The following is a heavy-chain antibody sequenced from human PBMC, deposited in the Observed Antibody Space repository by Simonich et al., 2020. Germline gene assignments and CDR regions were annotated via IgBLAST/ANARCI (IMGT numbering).Heavy chain of an antibody. CDR2: IMSRRRYI. D-gene: IGHD3-16*01. Sequence: EVQLVESGGGLVKPGGSLRLSCAASGFTFSSYSMNWVRQAPGKGLEWVSAIMSRRRYIYYADTVKGRFTSSRDNAKNSLYLQMNSLRAEDTAVYYCAREQARGGAFDIWGQGTMVTVSS. CDR1: GFTFSSYS. J-gene: IGHJ3*02. CDR3: AREQARGGAFDI. V-gene: IGHV3-21*01.